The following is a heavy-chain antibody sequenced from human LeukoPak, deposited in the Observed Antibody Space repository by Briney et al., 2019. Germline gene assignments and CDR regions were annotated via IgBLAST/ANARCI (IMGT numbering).Heavy chain of an antibody. CDR3: ARDLVAGTGWFDP. Sequence: ASVKVSCKASGYTFTGYYMHWVGQAPGQGLEWMGWINSNSGGTNYAQKFQARVTMTRDTSISTAYMELSRLRSDDTAVYYCARDLVAGTGWFDPWGQGTLVTVSS. J-gene: IGHJ5*02. D-gene: IGHD6-19*01. CDR1: GYTFTGYY. CDR2: INSNSGGT. V-gene: IGHV1-2*02.